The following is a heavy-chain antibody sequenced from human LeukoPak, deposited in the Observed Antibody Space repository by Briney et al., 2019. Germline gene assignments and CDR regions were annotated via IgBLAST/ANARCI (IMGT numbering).Heavy chain of an antibody. CDR2: INPKNGDT. Sequence: ASVKVSCKASGYTFSGFYINWVRQAPGQGLEWMGWINPKNGDTHYAQDFLGRVTMTRDTSISTAYMELSRLTSDDTAVYYCARDGRLRNGYDNFYIWGQGTLSPSLQ. V-gene: IGHV1-2*02. CDR1: GYTFSGFY. D-gene: IGHD5-18*01. J-gene: IGHJ4*02. CDR3: ARDGRLRNGYDNFYI.